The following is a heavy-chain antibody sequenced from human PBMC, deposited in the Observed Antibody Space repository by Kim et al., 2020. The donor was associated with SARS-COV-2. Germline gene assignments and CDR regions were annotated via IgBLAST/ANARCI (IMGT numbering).Heavy chain of an antibody. Sequence: SETLSLTCTVSGGSISSYYWSWIRQPPGKGLEWIGYIYYSGSTNYNPSLKSRVTISVDTSKNQFSLKLSSVTAADTAVYYCARGPKKGYCSGGSCYSVDYYYYSGMDGWGQGTTVTVSS. CDR3: ARGPKKGYCSGGSCYSVDYYYYSGMDG. V-gene: IGHV4-59*01. D-gene: IGHD2-15*01. CDR2: IYYSGST. CDR1: GGSISSYY. J-gene: IGHJ6*02.